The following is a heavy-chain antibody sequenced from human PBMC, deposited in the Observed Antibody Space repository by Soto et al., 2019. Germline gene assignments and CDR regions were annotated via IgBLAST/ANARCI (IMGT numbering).Heavy chain of an antibody. CDR3: ARNVGGLYSSTWPPYGLDV. D-gene: IGHD6-13*01. J-gene: IGHJ6*02. CDR1: GASTTTNYY. Sequence: SETLSLTXTVSGASTTTNYYWGWIRQPPGKGLEWIASMHYSGNTNYSPSLKGRVNVSVDTSKNQFSLKLKSVTAADTAVYYCARNVGGLYSSTWPPYGLDVWGQGTTVTVSS. CDR2: MHYSGNT. V-gene: IGHV4-39*01.